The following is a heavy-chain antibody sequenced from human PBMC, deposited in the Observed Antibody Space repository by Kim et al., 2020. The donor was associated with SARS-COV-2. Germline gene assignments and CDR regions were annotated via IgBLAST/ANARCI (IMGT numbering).Heavy chain of an antibody. D-gene: IGHD3-3*01. CDR1: GFTFSSYS. V-gene: IGHV3-30*18. CDR2: ITCSRSNK. CDR3: AKGFLEWYQAPDY. J-gene: IGHJ4*02. Sequence: GGSLRLSCAASGFTFSSYSMHWVRQAPGKGLEWVAVITCSRSNKYYADSVKGRFTISRDNSKNTLYLQMNSLRAEDTAVYYCAKGFLEWYQAPDYWGQGTLVTVSS.